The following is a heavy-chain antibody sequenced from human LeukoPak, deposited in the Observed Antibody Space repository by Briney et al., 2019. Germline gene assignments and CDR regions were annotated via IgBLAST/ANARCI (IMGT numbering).Heavy chain of an antibody. CDR2: IKQDGSEK. J-gene: IGHJ4*02. CDR1: GFTFRIYW. D-gene: IGHD3-10*01. V-gene: IGHV3-7*01. CDR3: ARDRRVGEGLFDY. Sequence: GGSLRLSCAASGFTFRIYWMSWVRQAPGKGLEWVANIKQDGSEKYYVDSVKGRFTISRDNAKNSLYLQMNSLRAEDTAVYYCARDRRVGEGLFDYWGQGTLVTVSS.